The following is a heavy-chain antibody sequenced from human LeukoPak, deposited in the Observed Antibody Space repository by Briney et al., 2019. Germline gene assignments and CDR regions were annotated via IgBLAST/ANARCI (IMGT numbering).Heavy chain of an antibody. D-gene: IGHD5-24*01. CDR1: GFTFSCYE. CDR2: ISGGGEST. CDR3: ARRSGRRYEY. Sequence: GGSLRLSCAASGFTFSCYEMNWVRHAPGRGLEWVSHISGGGESTVYPDAVKGRFTISRDNAKNSLYLQMNSLRVEDTGVYYCARRSGRRYEYWGQGVLVTVSP. J-gene: IGHJ4*02. V-gene: IGHV3-48*03.